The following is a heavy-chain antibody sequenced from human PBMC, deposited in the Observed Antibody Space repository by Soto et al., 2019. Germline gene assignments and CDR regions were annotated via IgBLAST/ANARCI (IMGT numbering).Heavy chain of an antibody. D-gene: IGHD3-22*01. J-gene: IGHJ5*02. CDR1: GYTFTSYD. V-gene: IGHV1-8*01. CDR2: MNPNSGNT. Sequence: ASVKVSCKASGYTFTSYDINWVRQATGQGLEWMGWMNPNSGNTGYAQKFQGRVTMTRSTSISTAYMELSSLRSEDTAVYYCARLNYYYDSSGYYTIWFDPWGQGTLVTVSS. CDR3: ARLNYYYDSSGYYTIWFDP.